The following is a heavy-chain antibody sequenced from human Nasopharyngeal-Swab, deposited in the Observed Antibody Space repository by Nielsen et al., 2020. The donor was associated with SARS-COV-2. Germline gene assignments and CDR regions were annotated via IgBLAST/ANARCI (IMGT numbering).Heavy chain of an antibody. D-gene: IGHD3-9*01. CDR1: GFAFRNFD. Sequence: GGSLRLYCAGSGFAFRNFDTHWVRQVPGKGLEWVAGISDDGSKKYYADSVKGRFTISRDNSKNTVSLQMHSLRPEDAAVYYCAKEASVVFDFYYGMDVWGQGPTVNVSS. V-gene: IGHV3-30*18. J-gene: IGHJ6*02. CDR3: AKEASVVFDFYYGMDV. CDR2: ISDDGSKK.